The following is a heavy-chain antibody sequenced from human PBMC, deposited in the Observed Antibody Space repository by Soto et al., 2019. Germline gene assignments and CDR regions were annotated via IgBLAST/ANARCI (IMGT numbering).Heavy chain of an antibody. CDR3: AREFCSGGNCYTYSFDP. Sequence: DVQLVETGGGVVPPGGSLRLSCAASGLTFNRYWMHWVRHAPGKGLVWVSHINTDGSNTNYADSVKGRFTISRDNAKSTLFLQMTSLRDEDTAVYYCAREFCSGGNCYTYSFDPWGQGIPVTVSS. CDR1: GLTFNRYW. V-gene: IGHV3-74*01. CDR2: INTDGSNT. J-gene: IGHJ5*02. D-gene: IGHD2-15*01.